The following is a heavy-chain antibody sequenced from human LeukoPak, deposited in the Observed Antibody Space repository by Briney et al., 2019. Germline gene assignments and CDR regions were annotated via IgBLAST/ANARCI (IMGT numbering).Heavy chain of an antibody. V-gene: IGHV3-30*04. D-gene: IGHD3-10*02. Sequence: GGSLRLSCAASEFTFSSYAMHWVRQAPGKGLEWVAVISYDGSNKYYADSVKGRFTISRDNSKNTLYLQMNSLRAEDTAVYYCAELGITMIGGVWGKGTTVTISS. CDR2: ISYDGSNK. J-gene: IGHJ6*04. CDR3: AELGITMIGGV. CDR1: EFTFSSYA.